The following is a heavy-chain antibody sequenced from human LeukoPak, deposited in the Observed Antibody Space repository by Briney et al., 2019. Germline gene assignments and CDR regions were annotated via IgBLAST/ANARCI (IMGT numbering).Heavy chain of an antibody. V-gene: IGHV3-23*01. Sequence: GGSLGLSCAASGFTFSDHAMSWVRQAPGKGLEWVSAIRGTGTTTFYAASVKGRFTISRDNSKNTADLQMNSLRAEDTAVYYCAKVSWLGTLPSYHFDSWGQGTQVTVSS. D-gene: IGHD6-19*01. CDR1: GFTFSDHA. CDR2: IRGTGTTT. J-gene: IGHJ4*02. CDR3: AKVSWLGTLPSYHFDS.